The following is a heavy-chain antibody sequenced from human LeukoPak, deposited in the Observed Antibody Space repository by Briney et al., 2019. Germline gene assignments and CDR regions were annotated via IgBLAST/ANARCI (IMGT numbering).Heavy chain of an antibody. CDR2: INHSGTT. J-gene: IGHJ5*02. D-gene: IGHD3-22*01. Sequence: SETLSLTCAVNGGCFSGYYWSGIRQPPGKGLEWIGEINHSGTTNYNPSLKSRVTISVDTSKNQFSLKLSSVTAADTAVYYCASLDYYDSSGHKWGYNWFDPWGQGTLVTVSS. V-gene: IGHV4-34*01. CDR1: GGCFSGYY. CDR3: ASLDYYDSSGHKWGYNWFDP.